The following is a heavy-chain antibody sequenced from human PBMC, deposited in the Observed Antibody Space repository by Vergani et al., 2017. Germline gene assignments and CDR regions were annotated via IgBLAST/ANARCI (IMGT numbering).Heavy chain of an antibody. CDR2: IYHSGST. J-gene: IGHJ6*02. V-gene: IGHV4-38-2*01. D-gene: IGHD2-21*02. CDR3: ARHRGDNDRGGMDV. Sequence: QVQLQESGPGLVKPSETLSLTCAVSGYSIRSTYYWGWIRQPPGKGLEWIGSIYHSGSTYNNPSLKSRVTISVDTSKNQFSLKLSSVTAADTAVYYCARHRGDNDRGGMDVWGQGTAVTVSS. CDR1: GYSIRSTYY.